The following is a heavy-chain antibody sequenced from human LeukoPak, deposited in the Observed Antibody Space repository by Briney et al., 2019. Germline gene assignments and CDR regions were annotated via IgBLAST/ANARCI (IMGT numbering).Heavy chain of an antibody. V-gene: IGHV1-8*01. CDR2: MNPNSGNT. Sequence: PWASVKVSCKASGYTFTSYDINWVRQATGQGLEWMGWMNPNSGNTGYAQKFQGRVTMTRNISISTAYMELSSLRSEDTAVYYCARVWGSYRYPFNYWGQGTLVTVSS. CDR3: ARVWGSYRYPFNY. CDR1: GYTFTSYD. J-gene: IGHJ4*02. D-gene: IGHD3-16*02.